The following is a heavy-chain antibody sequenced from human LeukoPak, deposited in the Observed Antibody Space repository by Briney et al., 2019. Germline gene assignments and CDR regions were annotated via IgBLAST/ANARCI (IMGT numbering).Heavy chain of an antibody. Sequence: GGSLRLSCAASGFTFSSYSMNWVRQAPGKGLEWVSYISSSSTIYYADSVKGRFTISRDNAKNSLYLQMNSLRAEDTAVYYCARAVGATFDYWGQGTLVTVSS. V-gene: IGHV3-48*04. D-gene: IGHD1-26*01. J-gene: IGHJ4*02. CDR1: GFTFSSYS. CDR2: ISSSSTI. CDR3: ARAVGATFDY.